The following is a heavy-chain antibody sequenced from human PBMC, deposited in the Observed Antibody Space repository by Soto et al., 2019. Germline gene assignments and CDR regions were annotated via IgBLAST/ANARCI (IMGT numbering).Heavy chain of an antibody. CDR2: IYYSGST. CDR3: AVGEGLLPHFQH. CDR1: GGSISSGGYY. D-gene: IGHD2-21*01. Sequence: PSETLSLTCTVSGGSISSGGYYWSWIRQHPGKGLERIGYIYYSGSTYYKQSLKSRVTISVDTSKNQFSLKLSSVTAADTAVYYCAVGEGLLPHFQHWGQGTLVTVSS. V-gene: IGHV4-31*03. J-gene: IGHJ1*01.